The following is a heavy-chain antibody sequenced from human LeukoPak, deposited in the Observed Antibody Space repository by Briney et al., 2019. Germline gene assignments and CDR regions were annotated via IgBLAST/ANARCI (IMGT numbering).Heavy chain of an antibody. CDR1: GYTFTGYY. D-gene: IGHD3-22*01. CDR3: ARLRGNYDSSGYTIFDY. J-gene: IGHJ4*02. Sequence: ASVKVSCKASGYTFTGYYMHWGRQAPGQGLEWMGIINPSGGSTSYAQKFQGRVTMTRDMSTSTVYMELSSLRSEDTAVYYCARLRGNYDSSGYTIFDYWGQGTLVTVSS. CDR2: INPSGGST. V-gene: IGHV1-46*01.